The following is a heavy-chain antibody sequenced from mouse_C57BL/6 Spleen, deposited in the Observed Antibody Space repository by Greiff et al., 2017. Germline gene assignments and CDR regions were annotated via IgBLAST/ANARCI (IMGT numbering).Heavy chain of an antibody. J-gene: IGHJ4*01. V-gene: IGHV1-64*01. D-gene: IGHD1-1*01. CDR2: INPTSGST. CDR1: GYTFTSYW. CDR3: ARSYYGSSRGNPYDMDY. Sequence: QVQLQQPGAELVKPGASVKLSCKASGYTFTSYWMHWVKQRPGQGLEWIGMINPTSGSTNYNQKFKNKATLTVDKSSSTAYMQLSSLTSEDSAVYYCARSYYGSSRGNPYDMDYWGQGTSVTVSS.